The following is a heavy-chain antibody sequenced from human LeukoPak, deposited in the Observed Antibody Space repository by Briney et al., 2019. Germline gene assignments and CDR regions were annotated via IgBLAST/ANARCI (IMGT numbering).Heavy chain of an antibody. Sequence: PGGSLRLSCAASGFTFSSYGMNWVRQAPGKGLEWVSYISSSGSTIYYADSVKGRFTISRDNAKNSLYLQMNSLRAEDTAVYYCARDLVGYVAYFDYWGQGTLVTVSS. CDR1: GFTFSSYG. CDR2: ISSSGSTI. D-gene: IGHD2-15*01. J-gene: IGHJ4*02. V-gene: IGHV3-48*03. CDR3: ARDLVGYVAYFDY.